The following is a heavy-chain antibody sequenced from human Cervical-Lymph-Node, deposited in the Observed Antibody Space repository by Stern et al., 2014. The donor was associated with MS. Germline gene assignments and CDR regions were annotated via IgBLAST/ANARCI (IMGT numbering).Heavy chain of an antibody. V-gene: IGHV3-33*01. CDR2: LWYDGSQK. Sequence: QVQLVESGGGVVQPGGSQRLSCTASGFTFEDYAMEWVRQVPGKGLERVAMLWYDGSQKYYGDSVRGRFSVSRDNSRNTLYLQMKSLSLEDTAVYYCARKIPDYYYYAMDVWGQGTTVTVSS. D-gene: IGHD2-2*02. J-gene: IGHJ6*02. CDR3: ARKIPDYYYYAMDV. CDR1: GFTFEDYA.